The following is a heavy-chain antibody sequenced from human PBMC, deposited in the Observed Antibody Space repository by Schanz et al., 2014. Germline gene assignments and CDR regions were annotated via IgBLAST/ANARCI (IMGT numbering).Heavy chain of an antibody. J-gene: IGHJ4*02. Sequence: QVQLVQSGAEVKKPGASVKVSCKASGYTFTSYYMHWVRQAPGQGLEWMGWMNSKTGNTGYAQRFQGRVTMTRNTSITTAYLELSSLRSGDTAVYYCTKGRTFGRWGQGTLXTVSS. CDR2: MNSKTGNT. D-gene: IGHD3-16*01. CDR3: TKGRTFGR. V-gene: IGHV1-8*02. CDR1: GYTFTSYY.